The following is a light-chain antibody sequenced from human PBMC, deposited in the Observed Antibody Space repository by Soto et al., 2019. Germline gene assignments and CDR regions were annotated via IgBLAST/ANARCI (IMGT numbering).Light chain of an antibody. CDR3: QQYNNWPPWT. J-gene: IGKJ1*01. CDR2: AAS. Sequence: EIVMTQSPATLSVSPGERATLSCRASQSISSNLAWYQQKPGQAPRLLIYAASNRATGVPARFSGRGSGTEFTLTISNLQSEDFAVYYCQQYNNWPPWTFGQGTKV. V-gene: IGKV3-15*01. CDR1: QSISSN.